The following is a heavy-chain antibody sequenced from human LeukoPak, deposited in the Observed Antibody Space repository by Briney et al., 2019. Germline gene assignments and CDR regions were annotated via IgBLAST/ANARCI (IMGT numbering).Heavy chain of an antibody. CDR1: GGSISSGSYY. CDR3: ASRSGGSYYYYYMDV. V-gene: IGHV4-61*02. J-gene: IGHJ6*03. D-gene: IGHD2-15*01. CDR2: IYTSGST. Sequence: SETLSLTCTVSGGSISSGSYYWSWIRQPAGKGLEWIVRIYTSGSTNYNPSLKSRVTISVDTSKNQFSLKLSSVTAADTAVYYCASRSGGSYYYYYMDVWGKGTTVTVSS.